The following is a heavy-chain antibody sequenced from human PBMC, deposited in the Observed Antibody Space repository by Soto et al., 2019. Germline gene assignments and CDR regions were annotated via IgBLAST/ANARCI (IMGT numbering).Heavy chain of an antibody. Sequence: SETLSLTCTVSGGSISSGDYSWSWVRQSPGKGLVWIGHIYNSGITYYNPSLKSRVVISIDTSRNQFSLRLNSLTAADRAVYFCARGVTVFGLVSRFWFDPWGQGTVVTVSS. J-gene: IGHJ5*02. CDR1: GGSISSGDYS. D-gene: IGHD3-3*01. V-gene: IGHV4-30-4*01. CDR3: ARGVTVFGLVSRFWFDP. CDR2: IYNSGIT.